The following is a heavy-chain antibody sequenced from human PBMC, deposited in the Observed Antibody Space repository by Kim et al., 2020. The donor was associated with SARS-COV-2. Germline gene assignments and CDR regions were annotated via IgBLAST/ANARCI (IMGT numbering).Heavy chain of an antibody. CDR3: ARHQIALATLDY. V-gene: IGHV1-69*13. CDR2: IIPIFGTA. Sequence: SVKVSCKASGGTFSSYAISWVRQAPGQGLEWMGGIIPIFGTANYAQKFQGRVTITADESTSTAYMELSSLRSEDTAVYYCARHQIALATLDYWGQGTLVTVSS. J-gene: IGHJ4*02. D-gene: IGHD6-13*01. CDR1: GGTFSSYA.